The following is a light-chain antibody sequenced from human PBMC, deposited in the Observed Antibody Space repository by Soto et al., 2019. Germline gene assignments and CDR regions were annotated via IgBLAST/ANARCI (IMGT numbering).Light chain of an antibody. Sequence: EIVLTQSPGTLSLSPGERATLSCRASQSLSTNSLAWYQQKPGQTPRLLIYAASTRDTDIPDRFNGSGSGTDFALTINRLEPEDFALYYCQQYDASPLTFGPGTKVDVK. CDR2: AAS. V-gene: IGKV3-20*01. CDR3: QQYDASPLT. J-gene: IGKJ3*01. CDR1: QSLSTNS.